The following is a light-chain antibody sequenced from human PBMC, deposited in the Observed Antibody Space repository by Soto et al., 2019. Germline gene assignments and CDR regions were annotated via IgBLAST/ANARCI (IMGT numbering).Light chain of an antibody. Sequence: EIVLTQSPGTLSLSPGERVTLSCRASQSVSSTYLAWYQQKPGQAPRLLIYGASSSATGIPDRFSGSGSGTDFTLTIIRLEPEDVAVYYCQQFGSSPLYTFGQGTKLEIK. CDR3: QQFGSSPLYT. V-gene: IGKV3-20*01. CDR2: GAS. J-gene: IGKJ2*01. CDR1: QSVSSTY.